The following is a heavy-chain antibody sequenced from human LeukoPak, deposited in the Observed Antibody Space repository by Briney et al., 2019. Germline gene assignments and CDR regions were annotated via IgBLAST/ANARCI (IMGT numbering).Heavy chain of an antibody. J-gene: IGHJ4*02. Sequence: SETLSLTCTVSGGSISSSSYYWGWIRQPPGKGLEWIESIYYSGSTYYNPSLKSRVTISVDTSKNQFSLKLSSVTAADTAVYYCARHHVLRFLELVYYFDYWGQGTLVTVSS. CDR1: GGSISSSSYY. V-gene: IGHV4-39*01. CDR2: IYYSGST. CDR3: ARHHVLRFLELVYYFDY. D-gene: IGHD3-3*01.